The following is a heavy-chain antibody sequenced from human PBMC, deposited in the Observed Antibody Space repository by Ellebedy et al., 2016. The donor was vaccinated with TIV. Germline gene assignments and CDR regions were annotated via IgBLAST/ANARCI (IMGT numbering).Heavy chain of an antibody. V-gene: IGHV3-23*01. CDR1: GFIFSSSA. J-gene: IGHJ6*02. CDR2: ISKSGYNA. CDR3: AKGLYYGDYDYFYGMHV. D-gene: IGHD4-17*01. Sequence: GESLKISXEASGFIFSSSAMSWVRQAPEKGLEWVSAISKSGYNAYYADSVKGRFTISRDNSKNTLYLQMNSLRAEDTALYYCAKGLYYGDYDYFYGMHVWGQGTTVTVSS.